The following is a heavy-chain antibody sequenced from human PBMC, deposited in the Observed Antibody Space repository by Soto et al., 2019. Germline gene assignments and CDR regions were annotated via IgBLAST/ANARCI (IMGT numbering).Heavy chain of an antibody. D-gene: IGHD6-13*01. Sequence: LRLSCSGSGFTVSSFGMHWVRQAPGKGLEHVSTLSSNGIGTYYADSVKGRFTFSRDTSKNTLYLQMSSLRTEDTAVYYCVKDMGQAAVGIRYPYGLDVWGLGTTVT. CDR2: LSSNGIGT. J-gene: IGHJ6*02. CDR3: VKDMGQAAVGIRYPYGLDV. CDR1: GFTVSSFG. V-gene: IGHV3-64D*06.